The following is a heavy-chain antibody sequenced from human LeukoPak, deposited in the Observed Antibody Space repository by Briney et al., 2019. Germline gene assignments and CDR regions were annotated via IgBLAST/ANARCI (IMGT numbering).Heavy chain of an antibody. CDR3: ARYESGSYSSLDY. CDR2: INHSGST. D-gene: IGHD1-26*01. J-gene: IGHJ4*02. CDR1: GGSFSGYY. V-gene: IGHV4-34*01. Sequence: SETLSLTCAVYGGSFSGYYWSWIRQPPGKGLEWIGEINHSGSTNYNPSLKSRVTISVDTSKNQFSLKLSSVTAADTAVYYCARYESGSYSSLDYWGQGTLVTVSP.